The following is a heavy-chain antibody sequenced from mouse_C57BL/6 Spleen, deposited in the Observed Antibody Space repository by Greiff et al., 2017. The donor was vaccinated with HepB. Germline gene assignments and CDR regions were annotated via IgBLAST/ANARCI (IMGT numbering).Heavy chain of an antibody. CDR3: ARGVTTWYFDV. CDR2: ISNGGGST. CDR1: GFTFSDYY. V-gene: IGHV5-12*01. J-gene: IGHJ1*03. Sequence: VQLKESGGGLVQPGGSLKLSCAASGFTFSDYYMYWVRQTPEKRLEWVAYISNGGGSTYYPDTVKGRFTISRDNAKNTLYLQMSRLKSEDTAMYYCARGVTTWYFDVWGTGTTVTVSS. D-gene: IGHD2-3*01.